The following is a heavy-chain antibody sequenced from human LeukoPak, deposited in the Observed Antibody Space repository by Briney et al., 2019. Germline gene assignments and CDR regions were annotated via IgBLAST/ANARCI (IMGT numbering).Heavy chain of an antibody. CDR3: ARAITGTDRLVDY. Sequence: HGESLKISCKGSGYTFTTHWIGWVRQMPGKGLEWMGIIYPGDSDTRYSPSFQGQVTISADKSISTAYLQWSSLKASDTAMYYCARAITGTDRLVDYWGQGTLVTVSS. V-gene: IGHV5-51*01. CDR2: IYPGDSDT. J-gene: IGHJ4*02. CDR1: GYTFTTHW. D-gene: IGHD1-20*01.